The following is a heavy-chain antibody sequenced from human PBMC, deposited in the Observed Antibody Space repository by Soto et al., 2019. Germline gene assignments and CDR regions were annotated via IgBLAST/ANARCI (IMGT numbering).Heavy chain of an antibody. CDR1: GFTFSSYA. J-gene: IGHJ4*02. CDR2: ISGSGGST. D-gene: IGHD6-6*01. Sequence: SLRLHCAASGFTFSSYAMRWVRRVPGKRLEWVSAISGSGGSTYYADSVKGWFTITRANTKNTLYLQMNSLRAEATAVCYCAKSSIADYFDYGGQGTLGTVPS. CDR3: AKSSIADYFDY. V-gene: IGHV3-23*01.